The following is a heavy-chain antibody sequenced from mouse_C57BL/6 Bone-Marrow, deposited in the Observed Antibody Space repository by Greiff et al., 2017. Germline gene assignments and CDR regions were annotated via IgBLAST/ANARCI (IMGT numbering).Heavy chain of an antibody. J-gene: IGHJ4*01. CDR1: GFSLSTFGMG. V-gene: IGHV8-8*01. Sequence: QVTLIVSGPGILQPSQTLSLTCSFSGFSLSTFGMGVGWIRQPSGKGLEWLAHFWWDNDKYFNPALKRWLTISKDTSKNQVFLKIANVNTADTATYYCARIGRAQAQYDYAMDYWGQGTSVTVSS. D-gene: IGHD3-2*02. CDR2: FWWDNDK. CDR3: ARIGRAQAQYDYAMDY.